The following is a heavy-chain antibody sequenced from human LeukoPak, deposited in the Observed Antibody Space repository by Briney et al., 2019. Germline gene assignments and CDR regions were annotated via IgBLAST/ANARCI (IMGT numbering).Heavy chain of an antibody. J-gene: IGHJ4*02. CDR2: INWSGGST. CDR3: AKTATGYSSGRYPGWPADS. Sequence: GGSLRLSCAASGFTFDDYGMSWVRQVPGKGLEWVSAIINWSGGSTGYADSVRGRFTISRDNAKNSLYLQMNSLRAEDTAVYYCAKTATGYSSGRYPGWPADSWGQGALVTVSS. V-gene: IGHV3-20*04. D-gene: IGHD6-19*01. CDR1: GFTFDDYG.